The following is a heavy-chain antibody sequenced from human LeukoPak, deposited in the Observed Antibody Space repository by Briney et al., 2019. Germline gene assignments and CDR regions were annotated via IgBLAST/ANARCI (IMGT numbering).Heavy chain of an antibody. J-gene: IGHJ5*02. V-gene: IGHV4-39*01. D-gene: IGHD3-10*01. CDR3: ARLGLRPPLLWFGERFDP. CDR2: IYYSGST. CDR1: GGSISSSSYY. Sequence: SETLSLTCTVSGGSISSSSYYWGWIRQPPGKGLEWIGSIYYSGSTYYNPSLKGRVTISVDTSKNQFSLKLSSVTAADTAVYYCARLGLRPPLLWFGERFDPWGQGTLVTVSS.